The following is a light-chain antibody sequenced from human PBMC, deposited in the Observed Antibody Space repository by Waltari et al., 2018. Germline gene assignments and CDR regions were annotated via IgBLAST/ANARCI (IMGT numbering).Light chain of an antibody. Sequence: QSALTQPASVSGSLGQSITISCTGTSTGVGSYNLVSWYQQHPGKAPKLIISEVTKRPSGVSDRFSGSKSGNTASLTISGLQAEDEADYYCFSHADTPALWMFGGGTKLTVL. V-gene: IGLV2-23*02. CDR2: EVT. CDR3: FSHADTPALWM. J-gene: IGLJ3*02. CDR1: STGVGSYNL.